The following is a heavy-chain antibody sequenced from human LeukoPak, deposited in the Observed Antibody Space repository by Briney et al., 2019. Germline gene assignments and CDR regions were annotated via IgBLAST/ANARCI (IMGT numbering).Heavy chain of an antibody. CDR3: ARAISGGAVGAFDI. D-gene: IGHD2-21*01. Sequence: SETLSLTCTVSGGSISSGGYSWSWIRQPPGKGLEWIGYIYHSGSTYYNPSLKSRVTISVDRSKNQLSLKLSSVTAADTAVYYCARAISGGAVGAFDIWGQGTMVTVSS. CDR1: GGSISSGGYS. J-gene: IGHJ3*02. V-gene: IGHV4-30-2*01. CDR2: IYHSGST.